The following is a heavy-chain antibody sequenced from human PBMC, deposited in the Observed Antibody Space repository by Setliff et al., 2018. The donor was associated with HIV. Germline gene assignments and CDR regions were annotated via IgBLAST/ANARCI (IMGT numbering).Heavy chain of an antibody. J-gene: IGHJ4*02. Sequence: GASVKVSCKASGYSFTDYPLHWVRQVPGHGLEWMGRINPNSGGTSYAQKFQGRVTMTRDTSISTAYMELSRLRSDDTAVYYCARGGYHGFGSYGDYWGQGTLVTVSS. CDR3: ARGGYHGFGSYGDY. CDR1: GYSFTDYP. CDR2: INPNSGGT. V-gene: IGHV1-2*06. D-gene: IGHD3-10*01.